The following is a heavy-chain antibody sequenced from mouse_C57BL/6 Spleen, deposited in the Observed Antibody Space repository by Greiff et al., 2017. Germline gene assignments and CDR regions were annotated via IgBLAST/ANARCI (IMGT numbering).Heavy chain of an antibody. J-gene: IGHJ4*01. V-gene: IGHV1-69*01. D-gene: IGHD3-2*01. CDR2: IDPDDGDT. CDR1: GYTFTSYW. CDR3: ARGRDMAMDY. Sequence: QVQLQQPGAELVMPGASVKMSCKASGYTFTSYWMHWVKQRPGQGLEWIGEIDPDDGDTNYNPKFKGKATLTADKSSSTAYMQLSSLTSEDSAVYYCARGRDMAMDYWGQGTSVTVSA.